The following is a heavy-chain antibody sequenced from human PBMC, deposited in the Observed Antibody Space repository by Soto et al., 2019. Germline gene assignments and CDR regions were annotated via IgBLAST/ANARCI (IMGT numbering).Heavy chain of an antibody. CDR2: INYSGST. J-gene: IGHJ6*03. Sequence: QLQLQESGPGLVKPSATLSLTCTVSGGSISSSTSYWGWIRQPPGKGLEWIGSINYSGSTYYSPSLKRRVTISADTSKNQFSLKLSSVTAADTAVYYCARPVNYYYYYMDVWGKGTMVTVSS. CDR1: GGSISSSTSY. CDR3: ARPVNYYYYYMDV. V-gene: IGHV4-39*01.